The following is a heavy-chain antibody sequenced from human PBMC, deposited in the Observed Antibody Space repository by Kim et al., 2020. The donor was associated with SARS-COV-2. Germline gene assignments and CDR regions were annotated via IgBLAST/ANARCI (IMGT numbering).Heavy chain of an antibody. Sequence: PTLRSRVTISVDTSKNQFSLKLSSVTAADTAVYYCARDAAVAGKGTFDYWGQGTLVTVSS. J-gene: IGHJ4*02. D-gene: IGHD6-19*01. CDR3: ARDAAVAGKGTFDY. V-gene: IGHV4-34*01.